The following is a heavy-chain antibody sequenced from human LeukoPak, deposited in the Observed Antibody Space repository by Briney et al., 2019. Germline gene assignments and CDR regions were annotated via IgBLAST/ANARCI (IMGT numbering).Heavy chain of an antibody. J-gene: IGHJ5*02. CDR3: ARGASTVVTPGRNWFDP. V-gene: IGHV1-8*01. Sequence: ASVKLSCKASGYTFTSYDINWVRQATGQGLEWMGWMNPNSGNTGYAQKFQGRVTMTRNTSISTAYMELSSLRSEDTAVYYCARGASTVVTPGRNWFDPWGQGTLVTVSS. CDR2: MNPNSGNT. D-gene: IGHD4-23*01. CDR1: GYTFTSYD.